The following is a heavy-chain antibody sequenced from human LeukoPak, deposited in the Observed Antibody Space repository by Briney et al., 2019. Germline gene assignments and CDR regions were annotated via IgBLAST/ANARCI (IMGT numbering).Heavy chain of an antibody. CDR2: IYYSGST. CDR1: GGSITSYY. Sequence: PSETLSLTCTVSGGSITSYYWSWIRQPPGKGLEWIGYIYYSGSTNYNPSLKSRVAISVDSSRTHFSLKLSSVTAADTAVYYCARGYGDYYFDYWGQGTLVTVSS. V-gene: IGHV4-59*01. CDR3: ARGYGDYYFDY. J-gene: IGHJ4*02. D-gene: IGHD4-17*01.